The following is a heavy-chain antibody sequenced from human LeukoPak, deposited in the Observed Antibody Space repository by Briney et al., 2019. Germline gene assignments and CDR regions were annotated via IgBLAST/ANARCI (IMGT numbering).Heavy chain of an antibody. D-gene: IGHD3-16*01. CDR1: GGSISSYY. J-gene: IGHJ4*02. CDR2: IYYSGTT. V-gene: IGHV4-59*01. Sequence: SSETLSLTCTVSGGSISSYYWSWIRQPPGKGLEWIGYIYYSGTTNYNPSLKSRVTISVDTSKNQFSLKLSSVTAADTAVYYCARHRFGHLFDTWGQGTLVTVSS. CDR3: ARHRFGHLFDT.